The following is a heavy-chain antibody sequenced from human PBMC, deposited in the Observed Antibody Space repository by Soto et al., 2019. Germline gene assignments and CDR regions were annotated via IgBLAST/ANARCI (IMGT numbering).Heavy chain of an antibody. CDR1: GFTFSNYA. D-gene: IGHD7-27*01. J-gene: IGHJ3*02. CDR3: ARALGYAFDI. V-gene: IGHV3-64*01. CDR2: ISSNGGST. Sequence: PGGSLRLSCAASGFTFSNYAMHWVRQAPGKGLEWVAVISSNGGSTYYANSVKGRFTISRDNSKNTLYLQMGSLRAEDMAVYYCARALGYAFDIWGQGTMVTVSS.